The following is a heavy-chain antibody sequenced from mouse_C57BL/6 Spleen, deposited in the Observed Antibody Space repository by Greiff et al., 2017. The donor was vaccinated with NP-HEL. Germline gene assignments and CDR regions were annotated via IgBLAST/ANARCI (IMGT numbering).Heavy chain of an antibody. CDR2: IHPNSGST. CDR3: ARTWVWYFDV. V-gene: IGHV1-64*01. CDR1: GYTFTSYW. J-gene: IGHJ1*03. Sequence: QVQLQQPGAELVKPGASVKLSCKASGYTFTSYWMHWVKQRPGQGLEWIGMIHPNSGSTNYNEKFKSKATLTVDKSSSTAYMQLSSLTSEDYAVYYCARTWVWYFDVWGKGTTVTVSS.